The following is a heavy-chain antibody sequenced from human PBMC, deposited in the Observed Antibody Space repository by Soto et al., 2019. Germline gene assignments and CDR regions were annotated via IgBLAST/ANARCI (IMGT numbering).Heavy chain of an antibody. V-gene: IGHV4-39*01. CDR2: SYYSGTS. CDR1: GGSIRVQSYY. J-gene: IGHJ5*02. Sequence: SETLSLTCTVSGGSIRVQSYYWTWIRQTPGKGLEWVGSSYYSGTSYFNPALKGRVTISVDTSTNQFSLRPTSVTAADTAVYYCTRRYNWNDYYFDPWGQGTLVTVSS. CDR3: TRRYNWNDYYFDP. D-gene: IGHD1-20*01.